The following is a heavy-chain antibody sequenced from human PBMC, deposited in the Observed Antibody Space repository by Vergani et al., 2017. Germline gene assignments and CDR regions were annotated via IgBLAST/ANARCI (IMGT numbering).Heavy chain of an antibody. CDR2: IYPGDSDT. V-gene: IGHV5-51*01. CDR3: AKTSTPRGQLVLPQH. CDR1: GYSFTNYW. J-gene: IGHJ1*01. D-gene: IGHD6-6*01. Sequence: EVQLVQSGAEVKTPGESLKISCKGSGYSFTNYWIGWVRQMPGKGLEWMGIIYPGDSDTIYSPSFQGQVTISADKSITTAYLQWSSLKASDTAIYYCAKTSTPRGQLVLPQHWGQGTLVTVSS.